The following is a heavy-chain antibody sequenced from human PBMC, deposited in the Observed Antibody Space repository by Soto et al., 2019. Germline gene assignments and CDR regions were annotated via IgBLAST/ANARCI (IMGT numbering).Heavy chain of an antibody. D-gene: IGHD2-15*01. CDR3: ARGRNCSGSRSYWCDP. CDR2: INHSGST. J-gene: IGHJ5*02. Sequence: AETLSLTCAVYGGSFSGYYWSWIRQPPGKGLEWIGEINHSGSTNYNPSLKSRVTISVDTSKNQFSLKLSSVTAADTAVYYGARGRNCSGSRSYWCDPWGQRTLVT. CDR1: GGSFSGYY. V-gene: IGHV4-34*01.